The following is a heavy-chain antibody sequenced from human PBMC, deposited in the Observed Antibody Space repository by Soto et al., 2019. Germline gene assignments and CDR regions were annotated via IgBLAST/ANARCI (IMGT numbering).Heavy chain of an antibody. J-gene: IGHJ5*02. Sequence: RSLTCTVSGGSISSYYWSWIRQPAGKGLEWIGRIYTSGSTNYNPPLKSRVTMSVDTPKNQFSLKLSSVTAADTAVYYCARDRNFWSGYYIGWFDPWGQGTLVTVSS. CDR3: ARDRNFWSGYYIGWFDP. CDR1: GGSISSYY. D-gene: IGHD3-3*01. CDR2: IYTSGST. V-gene: IGHV4-4*07.